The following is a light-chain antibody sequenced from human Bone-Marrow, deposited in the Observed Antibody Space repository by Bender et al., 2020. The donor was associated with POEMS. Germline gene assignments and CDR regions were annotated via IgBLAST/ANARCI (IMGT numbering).Light chain of an antibody. CDR2: EVT. CDR1: SSDIGTYDY. V-gene: IGLV2-8*01. CDR3: CSYAGNSAWV. J-gene: IGLJ3*02. Sequence: QSALTQPPSASGSPGQSVTISCTGTSSDIGTYDYVAWYQLHPGKVPRLMIYEVTKRPSGVPDRFSGSKSGNTASLTVSGLQAEDEADYYCCSYAGNSAWVFGGGTKLTVL.